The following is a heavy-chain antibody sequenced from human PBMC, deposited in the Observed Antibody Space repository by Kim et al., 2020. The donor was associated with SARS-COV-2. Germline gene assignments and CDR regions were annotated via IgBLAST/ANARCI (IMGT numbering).Heavy chain of an antibody. D-gene: IGHD6-6*01. CDR2: ISGRGVSI. CDR3: VKDSSSSEKEFGY. V-gene: IGHV3-23*01. CDR1: GFSFSSYA. J-gene: IGHJ4*02. Sequence: GGSLRLSCAASGFSFSSYAMTWVRQAPGKGLEWVAAISGRGVSIYYADSVKGRFTISRDNSKNTLYLQMNGLRVEDTAIYYCVKDSSSSEKEFGYWGPGALVTVS.